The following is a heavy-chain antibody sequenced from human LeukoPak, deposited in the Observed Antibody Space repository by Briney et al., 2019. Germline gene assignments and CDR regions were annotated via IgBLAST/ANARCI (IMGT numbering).Heavy chain of an antibody. CDR3: ARHKAVGAYYGSGSYYQPNWFDP. D-gene: IGHD3-10*01. V-gene: IGHV4-34*01. Sequence: PSETLSLTCAVYGGSFSGYYWSWIRQPPGKGLEWIGEINHSGSTNYNPSLKSRVTISVDTSKNQFSLKLSSVTAADTAVYYCARHKAVGAYYGSGSYYQPNWFDPWGQGTLVTVSS. J-gene: IGHJ5*02. CDR1: GGSFSGYY. CDR2: INHSGST.